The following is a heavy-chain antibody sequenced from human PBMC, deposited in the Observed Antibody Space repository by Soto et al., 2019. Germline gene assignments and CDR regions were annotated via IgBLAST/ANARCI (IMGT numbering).Heavy chain of an antibody. J-gene: IGHJ2*01. V-gene: IGHV3-30*03. D-gene: IGHD6-13*01. CDR3: VTYSSSWYTNWYFDL. Sequence: QVQLVESGGGVVQPGRSLRLSCAASGFTFSSYGMHWVRQAPGKGLEWVAVISYDGSNKYYADSVKGRFTISRDNSKNTLYLQMNSLRAEDTAVYYCVTYSSSWYTNWYFDLGGRGTLVTVSS. CDR2: ISYDGSNK. CDR1: GFTFSSYG.